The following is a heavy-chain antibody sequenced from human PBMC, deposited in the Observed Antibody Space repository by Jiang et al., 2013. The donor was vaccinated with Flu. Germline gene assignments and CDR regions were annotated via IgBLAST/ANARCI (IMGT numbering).Heavy chain of an antibody. D-gene: IGHD6-19*01. Sequence: PGLVKPSETLSLTCTVSGYSISSGYYWGWIRQPPGKGLEWIGSIYHSGSTYYNPSLKSRVTISVDTSKNQFSLKLSSVTAADTAVYYCARRGNSSGWPRASSFDYWGQGTLVIVSS. CDR3: ARRGNSSGWPRASSFDY. CDR2: IYHSGST. V-gene: IGHV4-38-2*02. CDR1: GYSISSGYY. J-gene: IGHJ4*02.